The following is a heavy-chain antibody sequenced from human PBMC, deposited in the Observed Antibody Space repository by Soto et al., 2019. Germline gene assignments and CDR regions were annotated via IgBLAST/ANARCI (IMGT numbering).Heavy chain of an antibody. V-gene: IGHV4-30-4*01. CDR2: ISYSGPS. CDR1: GGSISSGNYY. Sequence: QVQLQEAGPGLVKPSQTLSLTCTVSGGSISSGNYYWSWIRQPPGKGLEWIAFISYSGPSYYSTSRKSRVTIAVDPSKRQFSLNLSFVTAADTAVYYCATMGTPATGLYFFEYWGQGSLVTVSS. D-gene: IGHD2-15*01. J-gene: IGHJ4*02. CDR3: ATMGTPATGLYFFEY.